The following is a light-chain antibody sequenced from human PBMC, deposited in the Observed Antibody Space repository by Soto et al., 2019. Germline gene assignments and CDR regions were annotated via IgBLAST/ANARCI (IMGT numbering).Light chain of an antibody. J-gene: IGLJ2*01. Sequence: QSVLTQSPSASASLGASVKLTCTLSSGHSSYAIAWHQQQPEKGPRYLMKVNSDGSHSKGDGIPDRFSGSSSGAERYLTISSLQSEDEADYYCSSYAGSNNKVFGGGTKVTVL. CDR3: SSYAGSNNKV. CDR2: VNSDGSH. CDR1: SGHSSYA. V-gene: IGLV4-69*01.